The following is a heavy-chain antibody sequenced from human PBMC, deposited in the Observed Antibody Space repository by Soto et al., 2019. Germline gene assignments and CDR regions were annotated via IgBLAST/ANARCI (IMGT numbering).Heavy chain of an antibody. CDR2: IYPGDSDT. V-gene: IGHV5-51*01. CDR3: ARAPSHGWFQHFDY. CDR1: GNSFTTFW. Sequence: GESLKISCKGSGNSFTTFWIAWVRQLPGKGLEWMGMIYPGDSDTRYSPSFEGHVTISADKSTSTAYMQWSSLGASDTAIYYCARAPSHGWFQHFDYWGQGTLVTVSS. J-gene: IGHJ4*02. D-gene: IGHD6-19*01.